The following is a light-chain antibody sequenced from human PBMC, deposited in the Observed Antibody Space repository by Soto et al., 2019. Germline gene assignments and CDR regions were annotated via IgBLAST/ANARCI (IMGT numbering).Light chain of an antibody. CDR2: GAS. CDR3: QQYNNCPYT. V-gene: IGKV3-15*01. Sequence: EIVMTQSPATLSVSPGERATLSCRASQSVSSNLAWYQQKPGQAPRLLIYGASTRATGIPARFSGSGSGTEFTLTISGLQSEHFAVYYCQQYNNCPYTFGQGTKLEI. J-gene: IGKJ2*01. CDR1: QSVSSN.